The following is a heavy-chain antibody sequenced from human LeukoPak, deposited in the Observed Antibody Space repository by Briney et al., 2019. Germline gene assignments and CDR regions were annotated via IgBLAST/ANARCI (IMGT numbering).Heavy chain of an antibody. V-gene: IGHV3-30-3*01. Sequence: GGSLRLACAASGFTFSSYAMHWVSQAPGKGLERVTVISYDGSNKYYADSVKGRFTISRDNSKNTLYLQMISLRAEDTAVYYCARAAYAPLSIVGATVDYWGQGTLVTVSS. CDR2: ISYDGSNK. J-gene: IGHJ4*02. D-gene: IGHD1-26*01. CDR1: GFTFSSYA. CDR3: ARAAYAPLSIVGATVDY.